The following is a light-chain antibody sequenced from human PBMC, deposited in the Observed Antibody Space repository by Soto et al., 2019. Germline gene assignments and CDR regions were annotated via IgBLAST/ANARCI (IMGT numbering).Light chain of an antibody. J-gene: IGKJ3*01. CDR3: QKYNSVPFT. V-gene: IGKV1-27*01. CDR1: QGISHF. CDR2: AAS. Sequence: DIQMTQSPSSLSASVGDRVTITCRASQGISHFLAWYQQKPGKVPKLLIYAASTLQSGVPSRFSGSGSGTDFTLTINSLQPEDVSTYYCQKYNSVPFTFGPGTRVDIE.